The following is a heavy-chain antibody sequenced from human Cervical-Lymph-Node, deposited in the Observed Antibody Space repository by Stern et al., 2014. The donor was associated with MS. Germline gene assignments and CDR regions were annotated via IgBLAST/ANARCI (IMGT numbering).Heavy chain of an antibody. Sequence: EVQLVESGAEVKKPGESLQISCQGSGFSFTGYWIGWVRQMPGKGLEWMGNIYPEDSDTRHSPSYPGQVTISVDKSISTAYLQWSSLRASDPAMYFCARRNGDLAFDYWGQGTLVTVSS. CDR1: GFSFTGYW. J-gene: IGHJ4*02. CDR3: ARRNGDLAFDY. D-gene: IGHD2-21*01. CDR2: IYPEDSDT. V-gene: IGHV5-51*01.